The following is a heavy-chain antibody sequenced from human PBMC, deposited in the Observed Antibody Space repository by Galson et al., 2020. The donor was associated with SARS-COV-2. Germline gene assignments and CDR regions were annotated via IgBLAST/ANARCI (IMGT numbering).Heavy chain of an antibody. CDR1: GFTFSSYG. Sequence: GGSLRLSCAASGFTFSSYGMHWVRQAPGKGLEWVAVISYDGRNNYYADSVKGRFTISRDSSKNMLYLQMNSLRTEDTAIYYCASARGIFGVVTMTGLDVWGQGTTVTVSS. V-gene: IGHV3-30*03. CDR2: ISYDGRNN. J-gene: IGHJ6*02. D-gene: IGHD3-3*01. CDR3: ASARGIFGVVTMTGLDV.